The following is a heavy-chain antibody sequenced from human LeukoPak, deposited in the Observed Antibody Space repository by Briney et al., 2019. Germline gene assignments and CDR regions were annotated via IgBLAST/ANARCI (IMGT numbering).Heavy chain of an antibody. Sequence: SETLSLTCAVYGGSFSDYYWSWIRQPPGKGLEWIGEINHSRSTNYNPSLKSRVTISVDTSKNQFSLKVTSVTAADTAVYYCARDGGFGFGFDPWGQGTLVTVSS. CDR3: ARDGGFGFGFDP. CDR1: GGSFSDYY. V-gene: IGHV4-34*01. D-gene: IGHD3-10*01. CDR2: INHSRST. J-gene: IGHJ5*02.